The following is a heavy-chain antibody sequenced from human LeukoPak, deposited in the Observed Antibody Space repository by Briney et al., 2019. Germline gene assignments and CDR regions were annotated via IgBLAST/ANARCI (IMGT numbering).Heavy chain of an antibody. CDR1: GYNFPIYW. Sequence: HGESLKISCEGSGYNFPIYWIAWVRQMPGKGLEWMGIIYPGDSDTRYSPSFQGQVTISADKSISTAYLQWSSLKASDTAIYFCARGYSVYDWRAPYDYWGQGTLVTVSS. CDR3: ARGYSVYDWRAPYDY. V-gene: IGHV5-51*01. CDR2: IYPGDSDT. J-gene: IGHJ4*02. D-gene: IGHD5/OR15-5a*01.